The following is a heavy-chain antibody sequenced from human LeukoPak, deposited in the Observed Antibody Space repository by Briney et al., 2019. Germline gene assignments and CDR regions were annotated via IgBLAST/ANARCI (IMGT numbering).Heavy chain of an antibody. J-gene: IGHJ5*02. CDR2: INHSGST. Sequence: SETLSLTCTVSGGSISNNNYYWSWIRQPPGKGLEWIGEINHSGSTNYNPSLKSRVTISVDTSKNQFSLKLSSVTAADTAVYYCARGGVRFLEWFVASHWFDPWGQGTLVTVSS. CDR1: GGSISNNNYY. CDR3: ARGGVRFLEWFVASHWFDP. D-gene: IGHD3-3*01. V-gene: IGHV4-39*07.